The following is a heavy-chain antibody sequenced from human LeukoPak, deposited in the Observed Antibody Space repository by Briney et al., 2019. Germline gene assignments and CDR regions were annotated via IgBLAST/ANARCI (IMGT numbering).Heavy chain of an antibody. CDR2: IRYDGSNK. J-gene: IGHJ4*02. CDR3: ARVGIYGDYGRYFDY. D-gene: IGHD4-17*01. CDR1: GFTFSSYG. V-gene: IGHV3-30*02. Sequence: GGTLRLSCAASGFTFSSYGMHWVRQAPGKGLEWVAFIRYDGSNKYYADSVKGRFTISRDNSKNTLYLQMNSLRAEDTALYYCARVGIYGDYGRYFDYWGQGTLVTVSS.